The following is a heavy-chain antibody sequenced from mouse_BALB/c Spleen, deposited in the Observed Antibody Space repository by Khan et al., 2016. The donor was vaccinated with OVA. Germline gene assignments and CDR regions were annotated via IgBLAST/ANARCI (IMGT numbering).Heavy chain of an antibody. CDR1: GFSLSRYN. CDR2: IWGGGGT. J-gene: IGHJ4*01. V-gene: IGHV2-6-4*01. CDR3: AIAYYRYDGYYAMDY. Sequence: VQLVESGPGLVAPSQSLSITCTVSGFSLSRYNIHWVRQPPGKGLDWLGMIWGGGGTDYNSTLKSRLSISKDNSKSQVFLKMNSLQTDDTAMYYGAIAYYRYDGYYAMDYWGQGTTVTVSS. D-gene: IGHD2-14*01.